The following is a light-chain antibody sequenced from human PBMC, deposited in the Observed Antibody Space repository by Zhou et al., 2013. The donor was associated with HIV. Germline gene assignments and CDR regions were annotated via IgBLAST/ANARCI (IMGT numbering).Light chain of an antibody. CDR1: QGISKW. J-gene: IGKJ5*01. CDR2: DAS. Sequence: DIQMTQSPSSVSASVGDRITITCRASQGISKWLAWYQQKPGKAPKFLIYDASNLETGVPSRFSGSGSGTNFSFTISSLQPEDIATYYCQQYYNVPPITFGQGTRLEIK. CDR3: QQYYNVPPIT. V-gene: IGKV1-33*01.